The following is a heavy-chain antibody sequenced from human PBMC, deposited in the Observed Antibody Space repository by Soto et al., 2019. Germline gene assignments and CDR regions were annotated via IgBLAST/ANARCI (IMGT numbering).Heavy chain of an antibody. J-gene: IGHJ4*02. CDR1: GFTFKNAW. CDR2: IKSRTDGGTA. Sequence: GGSLRLSCAASGFTFKNAWMTWVRQAPGKGLEWVGRIKSRTDGGTADYAAPVKGRFTISRDDSQNTMCLQMNSLKIEDTAVYYCTTWDIVVVASFIWGQGALVTVSS. D-gene: IGHD2-15*01. CDR3: TTWDIVVVASFI. V-gene: IGHV3-15*01.